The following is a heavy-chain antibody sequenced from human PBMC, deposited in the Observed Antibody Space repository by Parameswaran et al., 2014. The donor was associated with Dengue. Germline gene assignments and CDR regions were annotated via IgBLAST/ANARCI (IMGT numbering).Heavy chain of an antibody. CDR2: ISAYNGNT. V-gene: IGHV1-18*01. J-gene: IGHJ4*02. D-gene: IGHD5-18*01. CDR3: ARDLYLDTAMVS. Sequence: WVRQAPGQGLEWMGWISAYNGNTNYAQKLQGRVTMTTDTSTSTAYMELRSLRSDDTAVYYCARDLYLDTAMVSWGQGTLVTVSS.